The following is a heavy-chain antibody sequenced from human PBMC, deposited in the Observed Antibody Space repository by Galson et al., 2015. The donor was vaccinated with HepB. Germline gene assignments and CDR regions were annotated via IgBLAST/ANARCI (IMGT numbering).Heavy chain of an antibody. D-gene: IGHD5-12*01. CDR3: ARDEDGSGYTFDY. J-gene: IGHJ4*02. CDR2: ISYDGSNK. V-gene: IGHV3-30*04. Sequence: SLRLSCAASGFTFSSYAMHWVRQAPGKGLEWVAVISYDGSNKYYADSVKGRFTISRDNSKNTLYLQMNSLRAEDTAVYYCARDEDGSGYTFDYWGQGTLVTVSS. CDR1: GFTFSSYA.